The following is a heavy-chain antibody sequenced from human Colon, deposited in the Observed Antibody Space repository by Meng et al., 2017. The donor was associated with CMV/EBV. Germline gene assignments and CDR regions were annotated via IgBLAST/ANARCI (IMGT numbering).Heavy chain of an antibody. V-gene: IGHV3-74*01. J-gene: IGHJ6*02. Sequence: GESLKISCAASGFTLSSFYMYWVRQAPGKGLVWVSRINSDGSIAYYADSVKGRFTISRDNSKNTLYLQMNSLRAEDTAVYFCARGIAGPTIFGNGMDVWGQGTTVTVSS. CDR3: ARGIAGPTIFGNGMDV. D-gene: IGHD3-3*01. CDR1: GFTLSSFY. CDR2: INSDGSIA.